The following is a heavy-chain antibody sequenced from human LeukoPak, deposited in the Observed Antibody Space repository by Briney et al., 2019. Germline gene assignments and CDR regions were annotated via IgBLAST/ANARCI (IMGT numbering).Heavy chain of an antibody. CDR2: ISSSSSTI. D-gene: IGHD1-26*01. J-gene: IGHJ6*03. CDR3: AREGGSYYYMDV. Sequence: GSLRLSCAASGFTFSSYSMNWVRQAPGKGLEWVSYISSSSSTIYYADSVKGRFTISRDNAKNSLYLQMNSLRAEDTAVYYCAREGGSYYYMDVWGKGTTVTVSS. V-gene: IGHV3-48*01. CDR1: GFTFSSYS.